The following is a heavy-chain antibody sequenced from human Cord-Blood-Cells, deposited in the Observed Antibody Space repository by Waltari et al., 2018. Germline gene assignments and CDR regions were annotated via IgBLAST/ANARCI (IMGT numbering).Heavy chain of an antibody. J-gene: IGHJ3*02. CDR2: IWYDGSNK. Sequence: QVQLVESGGGVVQPGRSLRLTCAASGFTFSGYGMHLVRQAPGKGLEWVAVIWYDGSNKYYADSVKGRFTISRDNSKNTLYLQMNSLRAEDTAVYYCARDGWRNAFDIWGQGTMVTVSS. CDR1: GFTFSGYG. CDR3: ARDGWRNAFDI. V-gene: IGHV3-33*01. D-gene: IGHD2-2*03.